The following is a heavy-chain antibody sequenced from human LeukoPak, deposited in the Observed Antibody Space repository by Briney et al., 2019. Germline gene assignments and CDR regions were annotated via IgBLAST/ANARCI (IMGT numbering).Heavy chain of an antibody. D-gene: IGHD1-26*01. CDR1: GFTFDDYA. CDR3: AKAVIVGATYTFDY. J-gene: IGHJ4*02. CDR2: ISWNSGSI. V-gene: IGHV3-9*01. Sequence: GGSLRLSCAASGFTFDDYAMHWVRQAPGKGLEWVSGISWNSGSIGYADSVKGRFTISRDNAKNSLYLQMNSLRAEDTALHYCAKAVIVGATYTFDYWGQGTLVTVSS.